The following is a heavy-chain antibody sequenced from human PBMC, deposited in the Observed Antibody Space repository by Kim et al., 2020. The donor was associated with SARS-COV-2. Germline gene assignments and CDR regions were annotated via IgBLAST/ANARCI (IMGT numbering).Heavy chain of an antibody. CDR3: ALVYSGYPFLSRNDY. CDR2: INPNSGGT. Sequence: ASVKVSCKASGYTFTGYYMHWVRQAPGQGLEWMGWINPNSGGTNYAQKFQGRVTMTRDTSISTAYMELSRLRSDDTAVYYCALVYSGYPFLSRNDYWGQGTLVTVSS. CDR1: GYTFTGYY. V-gene: IGHV1-2*02. D-gene: IGHD5-12*01. J-gene: IGHJ4*02.